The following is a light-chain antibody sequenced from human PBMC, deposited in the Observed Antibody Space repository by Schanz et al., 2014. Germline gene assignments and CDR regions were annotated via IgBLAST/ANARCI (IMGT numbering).Light chain of an antibody. CDR2: DAS. Sequence: IQMTQSPSSLSASVGDTVTITCQASQDITNYLNWYQHKPGRAPKLLIYDASNLETGVPSRFSGSGSGTDFTFTVSSLQPEDIATYYWQQYDNLPLTFGGGTKVEIK. CDR1: QDITNY. CDR3: QQYDNLPLT. J-gene: IGKJ4*01. V-gene: IGKV1-33*01.